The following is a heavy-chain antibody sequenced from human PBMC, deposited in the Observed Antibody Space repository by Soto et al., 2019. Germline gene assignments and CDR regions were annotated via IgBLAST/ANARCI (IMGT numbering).Heavy chain of an antibody. CDR1: GFTFSSYG. CDR2: ISYDGTNK. V-gene: IGHV3-30*03. D-gene: IGHD5-18*01. CDR3: TIVAVDKDMVIDS. Sequence: QVQLVESGGGVVQPGRSLRLSCAASGFTFSSYGMHWVRQAPGKGLERVAVISYDGTNKFYADSVKGRFTISRDNSKNTLFLQTNSLRAEDPAVYYCTIVAVDKDMVIDSWCQGTLVTVSS. J-gene: IGHJ4*02.